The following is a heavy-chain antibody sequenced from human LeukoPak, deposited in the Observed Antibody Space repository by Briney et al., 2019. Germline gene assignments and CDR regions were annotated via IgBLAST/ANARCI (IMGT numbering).Heavy chain of an antibody. J-gene: IGHJ4*02. CDR2: IYPGDADT. V-gene: IGHV5-51*01. D-gene: IGHD4-17*01. CDR3: ARVEDYGDPYYFDS. CDR1: GYSFTSYW. Sequence: GESLKISCKGSGYSFTSYWIGWVRQMPGKGLEGMGIIYPGDADTRYSPSFQGQVTISPDKSIRTAYLQWSSLKASDTAMYYCARVEDYGDPYYFDSWGQGTLVTVSS.